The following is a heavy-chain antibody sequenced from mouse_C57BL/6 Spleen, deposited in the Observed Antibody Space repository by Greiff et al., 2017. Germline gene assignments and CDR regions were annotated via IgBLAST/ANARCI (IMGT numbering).Heavy chain of an antibody. CDR3: ARVGATVVENYFDY. CDR2: ISYDGSN. D-gene: IGHD1-1*01. Sequence: DVQLQESGPGLVKPSQSLSLTCSVTGYSITSGYYWNWIRQFPGNKLEWMGYISYDGSNNYNPSLKNRISITRDTSKNQFFLKLNSVTTEDTATYYCARVGATVVENYFDYWGQGTTLTVSS. J-gene: IGHJ2*01. CDR1: GYSITSGYY. V-gene: IGHV3-6*01.